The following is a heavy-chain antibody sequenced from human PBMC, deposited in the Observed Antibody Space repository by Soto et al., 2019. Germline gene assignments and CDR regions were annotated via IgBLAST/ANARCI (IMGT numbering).Heavy chain of an antibody. CDR3: ARLSLNVAAPDV. V-gene: IGHV3-48*03. D-gene: IGHD6-13*01. Sequence: GGSLRLSCAASGFTFSSYEMNWVRQAPGKGLEWVSYISSSGSTIYYADSVKGRFTISRDNAKNSLYLQMNSLRAEDTAVYYWARLSLNVAAPDVWGQGTTVTFSS. CDR2: ISSSGSTI. CDR1: GFTFSSYE. J-gene: IGHJ6*02.